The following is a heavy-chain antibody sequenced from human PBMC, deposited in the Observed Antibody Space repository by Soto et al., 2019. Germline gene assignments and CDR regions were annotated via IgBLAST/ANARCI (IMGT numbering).Heavy chain of an antibody. CDR3: ASRGYSYGFSLGMDV. D-gene: IGHD5-18*01. J-gene: IGHJ6*02. CDR2: IYNSGRY. V-gene: IGHV4-4*09. CDR1: GGFIG. Sequence: PSETLSLTCTVSGGFIGGWIRQSPDKGLEWIGYIYNSGRYNYNPSLKSRLTISVDTSKNQFSLKLSSVTAADTAVYYCASRGYSYGFSLGMDVWGQGTTVTVSS.